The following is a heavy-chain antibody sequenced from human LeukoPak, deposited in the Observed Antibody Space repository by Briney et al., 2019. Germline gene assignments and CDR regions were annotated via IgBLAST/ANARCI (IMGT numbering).Heavy chain of an antibody. V-gene: IGHV4-59*01. J-gene: IGHJ4*02. Sequence: PSETLSLTCTVSGGSISSYYWSWIRQPPGRGLEWIGYIYYSGSTNYNPSLKSRVTISVDTSKNQFSLKLSSVTAADTAVYYCARESIAARPPTDYWGQGTLVTVSS. D-gene: IGHD6-6*01. CDR3: ARESIAARPPTDY. CDR2: IYYSGST. CDR1: GGSISSYY.